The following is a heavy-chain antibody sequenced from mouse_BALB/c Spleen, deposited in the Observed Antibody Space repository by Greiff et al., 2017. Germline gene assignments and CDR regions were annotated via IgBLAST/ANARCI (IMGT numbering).Heavy chain of an antibody. CDR3: AREEIYYGYDEGFAY. J-gene: IGHJ3*01. D-gene: IGHD2-2*01. CDR1: GFTFSSFG. CDR2: ISSGSSTI. Sequence: EVKLVESGGGLVQPGGSRKLSCAASGFTFSSFGMHWVRQAPEKGLEWVAYISSGSSTIYYADTVKGRFTISRDNPKNTLFLQMTSLRSEDTAMYYCAREEIYYGYDEGFAYWGQGTLVTVSA. V-gene: IGHV5-17*02.